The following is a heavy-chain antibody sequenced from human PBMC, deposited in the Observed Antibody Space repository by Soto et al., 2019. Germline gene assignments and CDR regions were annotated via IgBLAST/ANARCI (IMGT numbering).Heavy chain of an antibody. CDR3: AKRPASIITFDY. CDR1: GFTFSNYA. Sequence: EVQLLDSGGGLVQPGGSLRLSCAASGFTFSNYAMSWVRQAPGKGLEWGSTISGNGGRTYYADSVKGRFTISRDNSKNMLFLQINSLRDDDSAVYYCAKRPASIITFDYWGQGTPVTVSS. J-gene: IGHJ4*02. V-gene: IGHV3-23*01. D-gene: IGHD2-2*01. CDR2: ISGNGGRT.